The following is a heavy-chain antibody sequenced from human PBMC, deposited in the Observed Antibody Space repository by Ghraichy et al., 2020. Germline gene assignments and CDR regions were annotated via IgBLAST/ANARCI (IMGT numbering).Heavy chain of an antibody. V-gene: IGHV1-2*02. CDR2: IDPKNGDT. Sequence: ASVKVSCETSGYSFFNYFLHWVRQAPGQGLEWMGYIDPKNGDTHYAQAFQDRLTLTTDTSINTTYMELTSLRSADSAVYYCARLGTKGRWGQGTLVTVSS. D-gene: IGHD7-27*01. J-gene: IGHJ4*02. CDR1: GYSFFNYF. CDR3: ARLGTKGR.